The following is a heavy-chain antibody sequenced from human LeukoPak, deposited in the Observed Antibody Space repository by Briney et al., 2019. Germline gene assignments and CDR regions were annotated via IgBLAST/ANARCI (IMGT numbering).Heavy chain of an antibody. CDR1: GFTFSSYR. V-gene: IGHV3-7*04. D-gene: IGHD6-13*01. CDR2: IKEDGTQN. CDR3: ARLRPYSSTWYAYYGMDV. J-gene: IGHJ6*02. Sequence: GGSLRLSCVASGFTFSSYRMSWVRQAPGRGLEWVANIKEDGTQNYYVDSVKGRFTISRDNAKNSLYLQMNSLRADETAAYYCARLRPYSSTWYAYYGMDVWGQGTTVTVSS.